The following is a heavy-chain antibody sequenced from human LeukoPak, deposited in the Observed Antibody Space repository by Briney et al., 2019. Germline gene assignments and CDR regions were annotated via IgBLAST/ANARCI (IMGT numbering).Heavy chain of an antibody. CDR2: ISSSGSTI. J-gene: IGHJ4*02. Sequence: PGGSLRLSCAASGFTFSSYDMNWVRQSPGKGLEWVSYISSSGSTIYYADSVKGRFTISRDNAKNSLYLQMNSLRAEDTAGYYCARADSSGYYLHFDYWGQGTLLTVSS. D-gene: IGHD3-22*01. CDR3: ARADSSGYYLHFDY. CDR1: GFTFSSYD. V-gene: IGHV3-48*03.